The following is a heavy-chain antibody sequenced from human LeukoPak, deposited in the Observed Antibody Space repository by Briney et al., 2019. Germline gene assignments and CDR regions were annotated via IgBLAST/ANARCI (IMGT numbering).Heavy chain of an antibody. CDR2: IYPGDSDT. V-gene: IGHV5-51*01. CDR3: ARRYYYGSGSYPFDY. D-gene: IGHD3-10*01. CDR1: GYSFTSYW. J-gene: IGHJ4*02. Sequence: GESLKISGKGSGYSFTSYWIGWVRQMPGKGLEWMGIIYPGDSDTRYSPPFQGQVTISADKSISTAYLQWSSLKASDTAMYYCARRYYYGSGSYPFDYWGQGTLVTVSS.